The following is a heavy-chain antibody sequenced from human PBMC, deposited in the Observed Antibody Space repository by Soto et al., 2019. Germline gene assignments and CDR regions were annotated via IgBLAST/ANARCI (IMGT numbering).Heavy chain of an antibody. Sequence: QVQLQQWGAGLLKPSETLSLTCAVYGGSFSGYYWSWIRQPPGKGLEWIGEINHSGSTNYNPSLKSRVTISVDTSKNQFSLKLSSVTAADTAVYYCARDGPDYDFWSGYPTFDYWGQGTLVTVSS. CDR2: INHSGST. J-gene: IGHJ4*02. CDR3: ARDGPDYDFWSGYPTFDY. V-gene: IGHV4-34*01. D-gene: IGHD3-3*01. CDR1: GGSFSGYY.